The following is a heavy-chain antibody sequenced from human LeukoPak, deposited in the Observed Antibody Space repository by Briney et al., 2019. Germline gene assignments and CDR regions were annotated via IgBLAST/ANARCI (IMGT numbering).Heavy chain of an antibody. CDR1: VFIFSIYG. J-gene: IGHJ4*02. V-gene: IGHV3-30*18. D-gene: IGHD3-9*01. CDR3: AKDSRSFDWSLADPDY. Sequence: GRSLRLSCAASVFIFSIYGMHGVRHAPGKGLEWVAVISYDGSNKYYADCVKGRFTISRDNSKNTLFLKMNSLRAEDTAVYYCAKDSRSFDWSLADPDYWGQGTLVTVSS. CDR2: ISYDGSNK.